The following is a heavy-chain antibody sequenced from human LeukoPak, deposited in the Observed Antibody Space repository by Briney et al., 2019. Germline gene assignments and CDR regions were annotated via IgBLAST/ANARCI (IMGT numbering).Heavy chain of an antibody. CDR2: LTSNSDTI. D-gene: IGHD3-22*01. CDR1: GFLFSTYS. V-gene: IGHV3-48*04. J-gene: IGHJ4*02. Sequence: GGSLRLSCAASGFLFSTYSTNWVRQAPGKGLEWISYLTSNSDTIYYADSVKGRFTTSRDNAKNSLYLQMNSLRAEDTAVYYCARDRWSYDPQGGFDCWGQGTLVTVSS. CDR3: ARDRWSYDPQGGFDC.